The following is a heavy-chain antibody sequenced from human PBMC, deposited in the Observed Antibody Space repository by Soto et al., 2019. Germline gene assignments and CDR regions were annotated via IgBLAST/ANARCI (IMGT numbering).Heavy chain of an antibody. CDR1: GFTFDDYA. D-gene: IGHD3-10*01. J-gene: IGHJ4*02. V-gene: IGHV3-9*01. CDR2: ISWNGAAT. CDR3: ANLPLYGSGFDC. Sequence: EAQLVESGGGLVQPGRSLRLSCVASGFTFDDYAIHWVRQAPGKGLEWVSGISWNGAATGYADSVKGRFTISRDNAKNSLYLQMSRLRTEATAIYYCANLPLYGSGFDCWGQGTLVTVSS.